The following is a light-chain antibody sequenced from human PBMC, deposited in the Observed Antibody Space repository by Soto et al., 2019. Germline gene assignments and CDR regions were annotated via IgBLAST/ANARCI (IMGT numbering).Light chain of an antibody. CDR2: NNN. CDR1: SSNIA. V-gene: IGLV1-47*01. J-gene: IGLJ1*01. Sequence: QSVLTQLPSASGTPGQRVTISCSGSSSNIAWYQHLPGTSPKLLIYNNNQRPSGVPDRFSGSKSGTSASLAISGLRSEDEADYYCAAWSASGPYVFGTGTKLTVL. CDR3: AAWSASGPYV.